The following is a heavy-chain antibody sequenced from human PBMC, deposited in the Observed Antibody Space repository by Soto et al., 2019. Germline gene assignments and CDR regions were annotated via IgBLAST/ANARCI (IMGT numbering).Heavy chain of an antibody. D-gene: IGHD2-21*01. CDR1: GFTFSSYS. CDR2: ISSSSSTI. V-gene: IGHV3-48*01. J-gene: IGHJ5*02. CDR3: ARLLFEWFDP. Sequence: GGSLRLSCAASGFTFSSYSMNWVRQAPGKGLEWVSYISSSSSTIYYADSVKGRFTISRDNAKNSLYLQMNSLRAEDTAVYYCARLLFEWFDPWGQGTLVTVSS.